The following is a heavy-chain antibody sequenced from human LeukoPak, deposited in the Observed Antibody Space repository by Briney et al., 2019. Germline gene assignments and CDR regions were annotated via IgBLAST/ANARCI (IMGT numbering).Heavy chain of an antibody. CDR3: ARPAPPGGILYGFHI. J-gene: IGHJ3*02. CDR1: GFTFRSYG. CDR2: VSFDGSSK. Sequence: PGRSLRLSCAASGFTFRSYGMHWVRQAPGKGLEWVAVVSFDGSSKYYADSVKGRFTISRDNSKSTLHLQMNSLGAEDTAVYFCARPAPPGGILYGFHIWGQGTMVTVSS. V-gene: IGHV3-30*03.